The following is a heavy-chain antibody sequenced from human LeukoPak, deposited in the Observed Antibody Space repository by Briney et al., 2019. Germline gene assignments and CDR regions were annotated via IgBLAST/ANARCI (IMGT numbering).Heavy chain of an antibody. V-gene: IGHV3-74*01. CDR1: GFIFSNYW. D-gene: IGHD3-22*01. CDR2: INSDGSDT. Sequence: PGGSLRLSCAASGFIFSNYWMHWVRQAPGKGLVWVSRINSDGSDTTYADSVKGRFTISRDNAHNTLYLRMNSLRAEDTAVYYCARIRGGYYSDFWGQGTLVTVSP. J-gene: IGHJ4*02. CDR3: ARIRGGYYSDF.